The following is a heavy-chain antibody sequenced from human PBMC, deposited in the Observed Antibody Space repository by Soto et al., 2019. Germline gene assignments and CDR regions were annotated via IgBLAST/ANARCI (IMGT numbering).Heavy chain of an antibody. J-gene: IGHJ4*02. CDR2: ISSSGNTI. CDR3: ATYRWGSSIDY. V-gene: IGHV3-48*03. D-gene: IGHD3-16*01. Sequence: EVQLVESGGNLVQPGGSLRRSFAASGFTFSSYEMNWVRQAPGKGLEWVSYISSSGNTIYYADSVKGRFTISRDNAKNSLYLQMNSLRAEDTAVYYCATYRWGSSIDYWGQGTLVTVSS. CDR1: GFTFSSYE.